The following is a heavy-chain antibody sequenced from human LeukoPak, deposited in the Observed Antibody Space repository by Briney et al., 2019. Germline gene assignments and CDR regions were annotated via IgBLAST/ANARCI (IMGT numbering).Heavy chain of an antibody. CDR2: IRYDGSNK. Sequence: GGSLTLSCAASGFTFSSDSMHCVRQAPGKGLEWVAFIRYDGSNKYYADSVKGRFTISRDKSKDTLYLQMSSLGAEDTAVYYCAKAPPPDILTGYQTDNWFDPWGQGTLVTVSS. CDR3: AKAPPPDILTGYQTDNWFDP. D-gene: IGHD3-9*01. J-gene: IGHJ5*02. V-gene: IGHV3-30*02. CDR1: GFTFSSDS.